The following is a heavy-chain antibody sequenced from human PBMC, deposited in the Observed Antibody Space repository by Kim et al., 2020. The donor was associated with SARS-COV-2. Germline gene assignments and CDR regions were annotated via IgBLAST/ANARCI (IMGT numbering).Heavy chain of an antibody. CDR1: GFTFDDYG. CDR2: INWNGGST. CDR3: ARQIQFPQQLLWFGEYTYYFDY. Sequence: GGSLRLSCAASGFTFDDYGMSWVRQAPGKGLEWVSGINWNGGSTGYADSVKGRFTISRDNAKNSLYLQMNSLRAEDTALYYCARQIQFPQQLLWFGEYTYYFDYWGQGTLVTVSS. J-gene: IGHJ4*02. V-gene: IGHV3-20*04. D-gene: IGHD3-10*01.